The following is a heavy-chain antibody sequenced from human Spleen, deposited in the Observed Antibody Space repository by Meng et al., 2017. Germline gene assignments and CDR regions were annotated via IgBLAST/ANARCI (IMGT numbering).Heavy chain of an antibody. CDR2: IYHSGST. CDR1: VGSISSSTW. Sequence: VQWEDVVPGLVNLSGTLVLTSSVSVGSISSSTWCSWVLQPPGQGLARIGEIYHSGSTNYNPSLKSRVTISVDKSKNQFSLKLSSVTAADTAVYYCARDGLYGGNSFDYWGQGTLVTVSS. CDR3: ARDGLYGGNSFDY. D-gene: IGHD4-23*01. J-gene: IGHJ4*02. V-gene: IGHV4-4*02.